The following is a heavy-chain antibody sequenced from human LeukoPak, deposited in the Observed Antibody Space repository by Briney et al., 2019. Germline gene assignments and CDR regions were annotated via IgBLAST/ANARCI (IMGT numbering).Heavy chain of an antibody. V-gene: IGHV3-30*02. D-gene: IGHD3-22*01. CDR3: AKELPGYSSGRTSFDY. J-gene: IGHJ4*02. CDR1: GFTFSNYG. CDR2: IRYDGRNK. Sequence: GGSLRLSCGASGFTFSNYGMLWVRQAPGKGLEWVAFIRYDGRNKYYADSVQGRFTISRDNSKNTLYLQMSSLRGEDTAVYYCAKELPGYSSGRTSFDYWGQGTLVTVSS.